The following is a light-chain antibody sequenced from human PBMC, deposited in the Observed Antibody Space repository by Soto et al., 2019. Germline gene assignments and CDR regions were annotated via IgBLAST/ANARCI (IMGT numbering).Light chain of an antibody. CDR1: QSLLHRNGFNY. CDR2: LGS. J-gene: IGKJ5*01. V-gene: IGKV2-28*01. Sequence: DIVMTQSPLSLPVTPGEPASISCRSSQSLLHRNGFNYLDWYLQKPGQSPQLLIYLGSNRAPGVPDRFSGSGSGTDFTLKISRVEVEDVGVYYCMQAVQTPPTFGQGTRLEIK. CDR3: MQAVQTPPT.